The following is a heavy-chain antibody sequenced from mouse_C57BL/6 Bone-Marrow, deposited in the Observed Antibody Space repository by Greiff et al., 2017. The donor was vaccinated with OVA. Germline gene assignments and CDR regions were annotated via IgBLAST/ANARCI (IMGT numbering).Heavy chain of an antibody. J-gene: IGHJ1*03. CDR2: FYPGSGSI. V-gene: IGHV1-62-2*01. CDR3: ARHALRGFYYGSSHVYFDV. CDR1: GYTFTEYT. Sequence: QVQLQQSGAELVKPGASVKLSCKASGYTFTEYTIHWVKQRSGQGLEWIGWFYPGSGSIKYNEKFKDKATLTADKSSSTVYMELSRLTSEDSAVYFCARHALRGFYYGSSHVYFDVWGTGTTVTVSS. D-gene: IGHD1-1*01.